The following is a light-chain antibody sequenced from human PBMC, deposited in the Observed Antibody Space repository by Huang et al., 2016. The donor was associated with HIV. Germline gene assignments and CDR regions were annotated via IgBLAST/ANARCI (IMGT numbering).Light chain of an antibody. V-gene: IGKV3-20*01. CDR3: HQYGGSPET. CDR1: QSVKGNY. Sequence: DIALAQSPGTLSLSPGDRATLSCRASQSVKGNYLAWYQHKFGQPPRLLIYGASRRATGVPDRFNGSGSGTDFLLSVNSLEPEDVAVYYCHQYGGSPETFGQGTKVQI. J-gene: IGKJ1*01. CDR2: GAS.